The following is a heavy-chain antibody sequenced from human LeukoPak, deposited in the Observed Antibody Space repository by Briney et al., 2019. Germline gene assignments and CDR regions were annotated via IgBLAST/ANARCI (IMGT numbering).Heavy chain of an antibody. Sequence: MPSETLSLTCAVYSGSFSGYYWSWIRQPPGKGLEWIGEINHSGSTNYNPSLKSRVTISVDTSKNQFSLKLSSVTAADTAVYYCARAPPWIQLWSYYYYGMDVWGQGTTVTVSS. CDR3: ARAPPWIQLWSYYYYGMDV. J-gene: IGHJ6*02. CDR2: INHSGST. D-gene: IGHD5-18*01. V-gene: IGHV4-34*01. CDR1: SGSFSGYY.